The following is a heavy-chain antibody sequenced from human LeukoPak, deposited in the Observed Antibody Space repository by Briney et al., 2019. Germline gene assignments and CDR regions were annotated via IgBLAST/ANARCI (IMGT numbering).Heavy chain of an antibody. CDR2: ISYSGST. D-gene: IGHD6-19*01. V-gene: IGHV4-59*01. Sequence: SETLSLTCAVYGGSFSGYYWSWIRQPPGKGLEWIGYISYSGSTNYNPSLKSRVTISVDTSKNQFSLKLSSVTAADTAVYYYARVGYSSGWHEIDYWGQGTLVTVSS. CDR1: GGSFSGYY. CDR3: ARVGYSSGWHEIDY. J-gene: IGHJ4*02.